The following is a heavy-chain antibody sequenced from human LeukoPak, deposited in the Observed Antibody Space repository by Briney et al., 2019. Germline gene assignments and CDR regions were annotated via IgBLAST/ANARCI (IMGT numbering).Heavy chain of an antibody. D-gene: IGHD3-22*01. CDR1: GGTFSSYA. J-gene: IGHJ6*03. CDR3: ASSGYYRTRNYSYYYYMDV. Sequence: SVKVSCKASGGTFSSYAISWVRQAPGQGLEWMGGIIPIFGASNYAQKFQGRVTITTDKSTSTAYMELSSLRSEDTAVYYCASSGYYRTRNYSYYYYMDVWGKGTTVTVSS. CDR2: IIPIFGAS. V-gene: IGHV1-69*05.